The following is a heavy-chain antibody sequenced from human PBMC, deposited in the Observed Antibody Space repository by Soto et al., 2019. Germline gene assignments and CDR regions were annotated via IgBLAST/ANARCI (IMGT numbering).Heavy chain of an antibody. CDR1: GFTFSSYE. V-gene: IGHV3-48*03. CDR2: ISSSGSTI. Sequence: GGSLRLSCAASGFTFSSYEMNWVRQAPGKGLEWVSYISSSGSTIYYADSVEGRFTISRDNAKNSLYLQMNSLRAEDTAVYYCARASPITIFGVVKPYYYYGMDVWGQGTTVTVSS. D-gene: IGHD3-3*01. J-gene: IGHJ6*02. CDR3: ARASPITIFGVVKPYYYYGMDV.